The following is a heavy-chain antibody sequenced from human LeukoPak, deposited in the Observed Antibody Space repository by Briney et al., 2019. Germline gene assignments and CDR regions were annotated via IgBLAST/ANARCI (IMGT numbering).Heavy chain of an antibody. CDR3: ARAHPAGSSWSSWFDP. D-gene: IGHD6-13*01. CDR1: GGSISSSNW. Sequence: PSETLSLTCAVSGGSISSSNWWSWVRQPPGKGLEWIGEIYHSGSTNYNPSLKSRVTISVDKSKNQFSLKLSSVTAADTAVYYYARAHPAGSSWSSWFDPWGQGTLVTVSS. J-gene: IGHJ5*02. V-gene: IGHV4-4*02. CDR2: IYHSGST.